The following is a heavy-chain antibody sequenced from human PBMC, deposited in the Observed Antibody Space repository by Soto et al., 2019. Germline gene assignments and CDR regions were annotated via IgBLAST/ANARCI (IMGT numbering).Heavy chain of an antibody. J-gene: IGHJ6*02. D-gene: IGHD2-15*01. Sequence: PGGSLRLSCAASGFTFSNAWMSWVRQAPGKGLEWVGRIKSKTDGGTTDYAAPVKGRFTISRDDSKNTLYLQMNSLKTEDTAVYYCTTALLPSVDRTYVDYYYGMHVCGQGTTVTVSS. CDR3: TTALLPSVDRTYVDYYYGMHV. CDR2: IKSKTDGGTT. CDR1: GFTFSNAW. V-gene: IGHV3-15*01.